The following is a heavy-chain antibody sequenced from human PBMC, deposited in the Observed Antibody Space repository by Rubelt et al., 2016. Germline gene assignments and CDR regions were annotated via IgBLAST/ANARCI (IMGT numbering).Heavy chain of an antibody. Sequence: QLQLQESGPGLVKPSETLSLTCAVYGGSFSGYYWSWIRQPPGKGLEWIGEINHSGSTNYNPSLKSRVTISVDTSRNQFSRNLSSVPAADTAVYHCASRGRYYGSGSYPPRTGIVDYWGQGTLVTVSS. CDR1: GGSFSGYY. CDR2: INHSGST. J-gene: IGHJ4*02. D-gene: IGHD3-10*01. V-gene: IGHV4-34*01. CDR3: ASRGRYYGSGSYPPRTGIVDY.